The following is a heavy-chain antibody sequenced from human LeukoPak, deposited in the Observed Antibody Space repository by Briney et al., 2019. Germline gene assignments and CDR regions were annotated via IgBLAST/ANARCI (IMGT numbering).Heavy chain of an antibody. D-gene: IGHD2-21*02. CDR2: ISAYNGDT. CDR3: ARSGDGNWFDP. J-gene: IGHJ5*02. V-gene: IGHV1-18*01. Sequence: ASVKVSCKASGYAFISFGVGWLRQAPGRGLEWMGWISAYNGDTNYAQKLQGRVTMTTDTSTSTAYMELRSLGSDDTAVYYCARSGDGNWFDPWGQGTLVTVSS. CDR1: GYAFISFG.